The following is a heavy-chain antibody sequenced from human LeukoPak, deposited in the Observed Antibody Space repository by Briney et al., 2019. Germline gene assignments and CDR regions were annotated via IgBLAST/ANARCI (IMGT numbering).Heavy chain of an antibody. V-gene: IGHV3-23*01. J-gene: IGHJ4*02. D-gene: IGHD4-17*01. Sequence: GGSLRLSCAASGFTFSGYAMSWARQAPGKGREWVSAISGSGGSTYYADSVKGRFTISRDNSKNTLYLQMNSLRAEDTAVYYCAKTDGDYSALRGYFDYWGQGTLVTVSS. CDR2: ISGSGGST. CDR3: AKTDGDYSALRGYFDY. CDR1: GFTFSGYA.